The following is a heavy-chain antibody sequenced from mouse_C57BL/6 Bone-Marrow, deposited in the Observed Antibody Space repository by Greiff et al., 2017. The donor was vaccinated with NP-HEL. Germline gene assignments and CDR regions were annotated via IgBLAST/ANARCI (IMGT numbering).Heavy chain of an antibody. J-gene: IGHJ1*03. CDR2: ISYDGSN. CDR1: GYSITSGYY. Sequence: VQLQQSGPGLVKPSQSLSLTCSVTGYSITSGYYWNWIRQFPGNKLEWMGYISYDGSNNYNPSLKNRISITRDTSKNQFFLKLNSVTTEDTATYYCARVRRNWYFDVWGTGTTVTVSS. CDR3: ARVRRNWYFDV. V-gene: IGHV3-6*01.